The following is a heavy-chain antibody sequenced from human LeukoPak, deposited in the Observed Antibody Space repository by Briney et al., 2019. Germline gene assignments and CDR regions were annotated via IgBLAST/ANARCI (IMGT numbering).Heavy chain of an antibody. CDR1: GFTFSSSW. CDR3: ARGNQQLPRSTPDY. CDR2: IKTDGSTT. Sequence: PGGSLRLSCAVSGFTFSSSWMHWVRQAPRKGLVWVSHIKTDGSTTAYADSVKGRFTISRDNAKNTLYLQMNSLRAEDTGVYYCARGNQQLPRSTPDYWAREPWSPSPQ. J-gene: IGHJ4*02. V-gene: IGHV3-74*01. D-gene: IGHD2-2*01.